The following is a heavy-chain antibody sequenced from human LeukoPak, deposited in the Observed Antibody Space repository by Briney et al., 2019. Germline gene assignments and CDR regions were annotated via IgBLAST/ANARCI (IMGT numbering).Heavy chain of an antibody. CDR1: GFTFTKYW. J-gene: IGHJ5*01. CDR2: ISGSGGST. Sequence: HPGGSLRLSCAASGFTFTKYWMTWVRRAPGKGLEWVSTISGSGGSTYYADSVKGRFTISRDNSNNTLYLKMNSLRAEDTAVYYCAKKDSGSYYGPEGFDSWGHGTLVTVSS. V-gene: IGHV3-23*01. CDR3: AKKDSGSYYGPEGFDS. D-gene: IGHD3-10*01.